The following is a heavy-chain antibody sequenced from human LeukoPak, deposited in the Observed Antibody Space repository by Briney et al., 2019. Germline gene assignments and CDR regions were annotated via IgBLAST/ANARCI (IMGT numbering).Heavy chain of an antibody. CDR2: IYYSGST. V-gene: IGHV4-59*01. Sequence: PSETLSLTCTVSGGSISSYYWSWLRQPPGKGLEWIGYIYYSGSTNYNPSLKSRVTISVDTSKNQFSLKLSSVTAADTAVYYCARDRYYYGSGNSRVFDYWGQGTLVTVSS. CDR1: GGSISSYY. D-gene: IGHD3-10*01. J-gene: IGHJ4*02. CDR3: ARDRYYYGSGNSRVFDY.